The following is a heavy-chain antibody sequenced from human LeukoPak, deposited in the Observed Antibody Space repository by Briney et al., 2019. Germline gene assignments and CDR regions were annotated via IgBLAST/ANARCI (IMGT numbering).Heavy chain of an antibody. J-gene: IGHJ4*02. CDR2: IYPCDSDT. CDR1: GYSFTSYW. CDR3: ARVGQLRQYYFNY. D-gene: IGHD3-3*01. Sequence: GESLKISCKGSGYSFTSYWIGWVRRLPGKGLEWLGIIYPCDSDTRYSPSFQGQVTISADKSISTAYLQWSSLKASDTAMYYCARVGQLRQYYFNYWGQGTLVTVSS. V-gene: IGHV5-51*01.